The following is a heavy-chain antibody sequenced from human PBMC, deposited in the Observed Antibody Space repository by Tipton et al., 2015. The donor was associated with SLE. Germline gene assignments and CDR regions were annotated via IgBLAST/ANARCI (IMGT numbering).Heavy chain of an antibody. CDR3: ARHLARENAFDI. CDR2: IHPGDSGS. J-gene: IGHJ3*02. V-gene: IGHV5-51*01. Sequence: QSGAEVKKPGESLKISCKGYGYDFNSYWIGWVRQMPGKGLEWMGLIHPGDSGSRDNPSFQGQVTISADKSITTAYLQWSSLKASDTAIYYCARHLARENAFDIWGQGTMVTVSA. CDR1: GYDFNSYW. D-gene: IGHD5-24*01.